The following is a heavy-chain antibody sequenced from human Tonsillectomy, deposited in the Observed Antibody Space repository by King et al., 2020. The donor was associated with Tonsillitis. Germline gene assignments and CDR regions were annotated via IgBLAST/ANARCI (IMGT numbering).Heavy chain of an antibody. CDR2: IYYSGST. V-gene: IGHV4-59*01. Sequence: QLQESGPGLVKPSETLSLTCTVSGGSISSNYWSWIRQPPGKGLEWIGYIYYSGSTNYSPSLKSRVTMSVDTSKGQFSLKLNSVTAADTAVYYCARTTKTNYWYFDLWGRGTLVTVSS. CDR3: ARTTKTNYWYFDL. D-gene: IGHD1-14*01. CDR1: GGSISSNY. J-gene: IGHJ2*01.